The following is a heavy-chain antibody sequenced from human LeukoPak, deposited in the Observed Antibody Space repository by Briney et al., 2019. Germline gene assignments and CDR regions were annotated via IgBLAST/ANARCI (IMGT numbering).Heavy chain of an antibody. Sequence: GGSLRLSCAASGFTFSAYNMNWVRQAPGKGLEWVSYISSSSNTIYYADSVEGRFTISRDNAKNSLYLQMNSLRAEDTAVYYCARGLGALRYFDWLFDAFDIWGQGTMVTVSS. CDR1: GFTFSAYN. J-gene: IGHJ3*02. CDR2: ISSSSNTI. CDR3: ARGLGALRYFDWLFDAFDI. D-gene: IGHD3-9*01. V-gene: IGHV3-48*04.